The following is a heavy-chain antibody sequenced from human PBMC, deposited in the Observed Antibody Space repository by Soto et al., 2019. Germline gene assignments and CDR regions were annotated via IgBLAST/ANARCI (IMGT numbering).Heavy chain of an antibody. V-gene: IGHV4-59*01. Sequence: SETLPLTCTVSGGSISSYYWSWIRQPPGKGLEWIGYIYYSGSTNYNPSLKSRVTISVDTSKNQFSLKLSSVTAADTAVYYCARGTYSSSFDYWGQGTLVTVSS. D-gene: IGHD6-6*01. CDR1: GGSISSYY. J-gene: IGHJ4*02. CDR2: IYYSGST. CDR3: ARGTYSSSFDY.